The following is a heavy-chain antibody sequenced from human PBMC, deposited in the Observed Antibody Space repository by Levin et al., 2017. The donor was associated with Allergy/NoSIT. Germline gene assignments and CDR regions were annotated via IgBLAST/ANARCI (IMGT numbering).Heavy chain of an antibody. Sequence: SGPTLVKPTQTLTLTCTFSGFSLSTSGMCVSWIRQPPGKALEWLARIDWDDDKYYSTSLKTRLTISKDTSKNQVVLTMTNMDPVDTATYYCARILEPEVPAAYSDYYYYMDVWGKGTTVTVSS. CDR3: ARILEPEVPAAYSDYYYYMDV. CDR1: GFSLSTSGMC. V-gene: IGHV2-70*11. CDR2: IDWDDDK. J-gene: IGHJ6*03. D-gene: IGHD2-2*01.